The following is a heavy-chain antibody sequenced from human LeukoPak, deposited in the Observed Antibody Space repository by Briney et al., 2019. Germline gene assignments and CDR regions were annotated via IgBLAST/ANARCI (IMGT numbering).Heavy chain of an antibody. CDR2: IYYSGTT. Sequence: SSETLSLTCTVSGGSISTFYWSWIRQPPGKGLEWIGYIYYSGTTNYNPSLRRRVTISVDTSKNQFSLRLNSVTAADTAMYYCARCRNYDFWSGFDKWGQGTLVTVSS. J-gene: IGHJ4*02. CDR3: ARCRNYDFWSGFDK. V-gene: IGHV4-59*08. D-gene: IGHD3-3*01. CDR1: GGSISTFY.